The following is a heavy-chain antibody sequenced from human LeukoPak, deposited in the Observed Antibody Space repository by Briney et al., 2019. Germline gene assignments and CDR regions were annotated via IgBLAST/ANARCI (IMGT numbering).Heavy chain of an antibody. CDR3: ARERMYSGSGSTYPYYDY. CDR2: ISWNSGSI. J-gene: IGHJ4*02. CDR1: GFTFDDYA. Sequence: GGSLRLSCAASGFTFDDYAMHWVRQAPGKGLEWVSGISWNSGSIGYADSVKGRFTISRDNAKNALYLEMNSLRAEDTAEYFCARERMYSGSGSTYPYYDYWGQGTLVTVSS. V-gene: IGHV3-9*01. D-gene: IGHD3-10*01.